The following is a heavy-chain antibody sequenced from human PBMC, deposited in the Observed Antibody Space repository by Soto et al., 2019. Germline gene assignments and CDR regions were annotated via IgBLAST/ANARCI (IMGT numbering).Heavy chain of an antibody. V-gene: IGHV3-7*01. D-gene: IGHD6-13*01. CDR3: ATSRTFDY. CDR2: IKQDGSEK. CDR1: GFTFSSYW. Sequence: GGSLRLSCAASGFTFSSYWMSWVRQAPGKGLEWVANIKQDGSEKYYVDSVKGRFTISRDNAKNSLYLQMNSLSAEDTAIHYCATSRTFDYWGQGTLVTVSS. J-gene: IGHJ4*02.